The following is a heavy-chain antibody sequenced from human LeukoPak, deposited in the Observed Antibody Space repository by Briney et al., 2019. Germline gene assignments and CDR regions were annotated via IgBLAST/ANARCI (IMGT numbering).Heavy chain of an antibody. CDR2: VYYDGTT. Sequence: PSETLSLTCTVSGGSISNYYWSWIRQPPGKGLEWIGFVYYDGTTNYNPSLKSRVTISVDTSKNQFSLKLSSVTAADTAVYYCARAAYDSSGYYIDYWGQGTLVTVSS. V-gene: IGHV4-59*01. D-gene: IGHD3-22*01. CDR1: GGSISNYY. J-gene: IGHJ4*02. CDR3: ARAAYDSSGYYIDY.